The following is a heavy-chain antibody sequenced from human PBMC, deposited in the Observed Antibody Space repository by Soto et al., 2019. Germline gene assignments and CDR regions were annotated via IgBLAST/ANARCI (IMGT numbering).Heavy chain of an antibody. CDR1: GHTLSELS. CDR2: FDPEDGET. CDR3: AAGGTRWLHSPFDY. D-gene: IGHD1-1*01. J-gene: IGHJ4*02. V-gene: IGHV1-24*01. Sequence: QVQLVQSGAEVKKPGASVKVTCKGSGHTLSELSMHWVRQAPGKGLEWMGGFDPEDGETISAQEFQGRVTMTEDTSTDSTYMELSSLRSEDTAVYYCAAGGTRWLHSPFDYWGQGTLVTISS.